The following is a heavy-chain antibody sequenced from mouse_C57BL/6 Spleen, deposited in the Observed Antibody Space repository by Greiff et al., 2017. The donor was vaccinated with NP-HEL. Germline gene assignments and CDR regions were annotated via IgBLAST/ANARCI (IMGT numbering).Heavy chain of an antibody. V-gene: IGHV3-1*01. CDR3: ARGGHYYGSSLDY. Sequence: EVQLVESGPGMVKPSQSLSLTCTVTGYSITSGYDWHWIRHFPGNKLEWMGYISYSGSTNYNPSLKSRISITHDTSKNHFFLKLNSVTTEDTATYYCARGGHYYGSSLDYWGQGTTLTVSS. J-gene: IGHJ2*01. CDR1: GYSITSGYD. CDR2: ISYSGST. D-gene: IGHD1-1*01.